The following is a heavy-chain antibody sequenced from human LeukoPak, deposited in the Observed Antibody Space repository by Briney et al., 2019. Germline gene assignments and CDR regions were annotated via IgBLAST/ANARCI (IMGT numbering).Heavy chain of an antibody. CDR3: ARGAYYDSSGYYPRGAFDI. CDR1: GYTFTSYD. Sequence: ASVKVSYKASGYTFTSYDINWVRQATGQGLEWMGWMNPNSGNTGYAQKFQGRVTMTRNTSISTAYMELSSLRSEDTAVYYCARGAYYDSSGYYPRGAFDIWGQGTMVTVSS. J-gene: IGHJ3*02. V-gene: IGHV1-8*01. D-gene: IGHD3-22*01. CDR2: MNPNSGNT.